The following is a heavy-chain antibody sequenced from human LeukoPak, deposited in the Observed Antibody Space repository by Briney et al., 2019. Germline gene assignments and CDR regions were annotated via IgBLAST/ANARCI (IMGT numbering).Heavy chain of an antibody. CDR3: ATARYSSDWSPGGWFDP. CDR1: CGSISRSSYY. CDR2: IYYSGST. Sequence: SETLSLTCNVSCGSISRSSYYWGWIRQPPGKGLEWIGSIYYSGSTYYNPSLKSRVTISVDTSKNQFSLKLSSVTAADTAVYYCATARYSSDWSPGGWFDPWGQGSLVTVSS. V-gene: IGHV4-39*01. D-gene: IGHD6-13*01. J-gene: IGHJ5*02.